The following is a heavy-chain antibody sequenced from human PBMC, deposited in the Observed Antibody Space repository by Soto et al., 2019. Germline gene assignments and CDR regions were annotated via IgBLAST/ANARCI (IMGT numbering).Heavy chain of an antibody. CDR2: ISAYNGNT. D-gene: IGHD6-13*01. Sequence: ASVKVSCKASGYTFTNFGISWVRQAPGQGLEWMGWISAYNGNTNYAQNFQGRVTMTTDTSTSTAYMELRSLRSDDTAVYYCARMSSSSWSNWFDPWGQGTLVTVSS. CDR3: ARMSSSSWSNWFDP. J-gene: IGHJ5*02. V-gene: IGHV1-18*01. CDR1: GYTFTNFG.